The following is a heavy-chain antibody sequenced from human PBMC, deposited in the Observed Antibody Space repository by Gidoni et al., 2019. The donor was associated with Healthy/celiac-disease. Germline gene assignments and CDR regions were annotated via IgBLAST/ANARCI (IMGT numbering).Heavy chain of an antibody. J-gene: IGHJ3*02. CDR1: GGSISSGGYS. CDR2: IYHSGST. Sequence: QLQLQESGSGLVKPSQTLSLTCAVSGGSISSGGYSWSWIRQPPGKGLEWIGYIYHSGSTYYNPSLKSRVTISVDRSKNQFSLKLSSVTAADTAVYYCAREGRGGSYWEDAFDIWGQGTMVTVSS. V-gene: IGHV4-30-2*01. CDR3: AREGRGGSYWEDAFDI. D-gene: IGHD1-26*01.